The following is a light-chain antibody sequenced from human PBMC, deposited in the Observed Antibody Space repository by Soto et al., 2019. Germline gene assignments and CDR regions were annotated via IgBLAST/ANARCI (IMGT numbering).Light chain of an antibody. CDR2: WAS. V-gene: IGKV4-1*01. CDR3: QQYYSTPLT. CDR1: QSVLYSSNNKNY. J-gene: IGKJ4*01. Sequence: DIVMTQSPDSLAVSLGERAPIKCKSSQSVLYSSNNKNYLAWYQQKPGQPPKLLIYWASTRESGVPDRFSGSGSGTDFTLTISSLQAEDVAVYYCQQYYSTPLTFGGGTKVDIK.